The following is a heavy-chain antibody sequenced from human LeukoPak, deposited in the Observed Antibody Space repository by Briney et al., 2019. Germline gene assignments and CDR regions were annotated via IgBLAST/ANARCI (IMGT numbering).Heavy chain of an antibody. D-gene: IGHD2-2*01. CDR2: IYYSGST. CDR1: GGSISSGGYS. J-gene: IGHJ6*03. Sequence: SETPSLTCTVSGGSISSGGYSWSWIRQHPGKGLEWIGYIYYSGSTYYNPSLKSRVTISVDTSKNQFSLKLSSVTAADTAVYYCARGNRFGCSSTSCPMDVWGKGTTVTVSS. CDR3: ARGNRFGCSSTSCPMDV. V-gene: IGHV4-31*03.